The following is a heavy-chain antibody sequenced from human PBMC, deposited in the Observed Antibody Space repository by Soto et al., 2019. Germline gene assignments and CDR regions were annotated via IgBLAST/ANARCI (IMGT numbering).Heavy chain of an antibody. CDR3: ARGFSYGHGRTVTPD. V-gene: IGHV4-34*01. CDR1: GGSFSPYH. CDR2: INHSGST. D-gene: IGHD4-17*01. Sequence: SSGTLSLPCAASGGSFSPYHWSWIRHPPGKGLEWIGEINHSGSTNYNPSLKSRVTISVDTSKNQFSLKLTSVTAADTAVYYCARGFSYGHGRTVTPDWGQGTLVTVSS. J-gene: IGHJ4*02.